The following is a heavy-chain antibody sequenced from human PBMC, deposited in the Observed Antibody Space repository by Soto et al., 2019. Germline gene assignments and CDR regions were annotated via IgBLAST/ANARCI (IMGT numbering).Heavy chain of an antibody. CDR3: ARWGTTGGLVV. D-gene: IGHD3-16*01. CDR1: GFTFRSYV. V-gene: IGHV3-30*19. CDR2: TSYDGSDK. Sequence: QVQLVESGGGVVQPGTSLRVSCVGSGFTFRSYVMHWVRQAPGKGLEWVALTSYDGSDKYYADSVRGRFTISRDNSRNTVELQMDSVRLGVTALQYSARWGTTGGLVVWGQGTVVSVSS. J-gene: IGHJ1*01.